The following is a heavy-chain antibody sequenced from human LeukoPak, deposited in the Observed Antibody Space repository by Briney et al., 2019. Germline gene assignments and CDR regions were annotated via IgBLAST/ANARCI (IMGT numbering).Heavy chain of an antibody. V-gene: IGHV4-4*02. CDR2: IYHSGST. CDR3: ARAGIFGVVKGFDI. J-gene: IGHJ3*02. D-gene: IGHD3-3*01. Sequence: SEALSLTCAVSGGSISSSNWWSWVRQPPGKGVEWIGGIYHSGSTNYNPSLRSLVTISIDKYKNQFSLNLDSVTAADTAVYYCARAGIFGVVKGFDIWGQGTMGTVSS. CDR1: GGSISSSNW.